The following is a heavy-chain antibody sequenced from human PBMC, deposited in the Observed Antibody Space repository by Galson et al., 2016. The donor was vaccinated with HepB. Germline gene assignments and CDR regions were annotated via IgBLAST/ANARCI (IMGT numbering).Heavy chain of an antibody. CDR3: AREKTATIDY. Sequence: SLRLSCAASGFTFSSYSMNWVRRAPGKGLEWVSYISSASSTIYYADSVKGRFTISRDNAENSLYLQMNSLRDEDTAVYYCAREKTATIDYWGQGTWSPSPQ. D-gene: IGHD5-18*01. V-gene: IGHV3-48*02. CDR2: ISSASSTI. CDR1: GFTFSSYS. J-gene: IGHJ4*02.